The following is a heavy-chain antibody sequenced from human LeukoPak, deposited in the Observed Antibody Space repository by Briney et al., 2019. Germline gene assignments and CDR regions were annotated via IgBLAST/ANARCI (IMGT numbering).Heavy chain of an antibody. CDR1: GFSFSTYT. D-gene: IGHD4-17*01. V-gene: IGHV3-23*01. J-gene: IGHJ4*02. Sequence: GGSLRLSCAASGFSFSTYTMNWFCQAPGKGLEWVSAFSGSGSATYYSGSAKGRFTISRDNSKNTLYLQMNSLRAEDTAVYFCAKERQAGDYFTSDYWGQGTLVTVSS. CDR2: FSGSGSAT. CDR3: AKERQAGDYFTSDY.